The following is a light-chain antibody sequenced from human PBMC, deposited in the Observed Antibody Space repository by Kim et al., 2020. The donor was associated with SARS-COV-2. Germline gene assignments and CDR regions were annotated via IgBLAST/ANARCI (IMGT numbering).Light chain of an antibody. CDR3: QQYNNWPPYT. V-gene: IGKV3-15*01. J-gene: IGKJ2*01. Sequence: SPGEQAPPSCRASQWVSSILAWSHQNPGQAPRSLIFGASTRATGIPARFSGSGSGTEFTLTISSLKSEDFAVYYFQQYNNWPPYTFGQGTKLEI. CDR2: GAS. CDR1: QWVSSI.